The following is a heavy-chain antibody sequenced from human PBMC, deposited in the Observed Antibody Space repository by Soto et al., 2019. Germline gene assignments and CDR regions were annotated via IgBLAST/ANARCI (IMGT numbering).Heavy chain of an antibody. J-gene: IGHJ4*02. V-gene: IGHV3-23*01. CDR3: TKDRIAVTAPLDY. CDR2: ISTSGGTT. D-gene: IGHD6-19*01. CDR1: GFTFRSYA. Sequence: GGSLRLSCAASGFTFRSYAMSWVRQAPGKGLEWVSGISTSGGTTHYADSVKGRFTISRDNSKNTLYLQMSSLRAEDTAIYYCTKDRIAVTAPLDYWGQGTLVTVSS.